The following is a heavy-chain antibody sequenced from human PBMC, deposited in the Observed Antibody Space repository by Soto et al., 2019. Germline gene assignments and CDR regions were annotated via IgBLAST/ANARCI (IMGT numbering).Heavy chain of an antibody. CDR3: ARVGNYYFDD. D-gene: IGHD4-4*01. CDR1: GGSISNYY. J-gene: IGHJ4*02. Sequence: SETLSLTCTVSGGSISNYYWSWIRQPPGRGLEWIGHIFYTGGTNYNPSLKSRVTLSVDTSKNQFSLKLNSVNAADTAMYYCARVGNYYFDDWGQGTLVTVSS. V-gene: IGHV4-59*01. CDR2: IFYTGGT.